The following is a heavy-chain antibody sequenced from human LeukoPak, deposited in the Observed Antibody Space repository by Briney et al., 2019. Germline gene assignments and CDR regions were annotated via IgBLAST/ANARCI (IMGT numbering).Heavy chain of an antibody. Sequence: GASVKVSCKASGYTFTGYDINWVRQATGQGLEWMGWMNPDSGDTGYAENFQGRVTVTRDTSISTAYMELSSLRSEDTAVYYCARAPYGDYGSFSDYWGQGTLVTVSS. V-gene: IGHV1-8*01. D-gene: IGHD4-17*01. CDR1: GYTFTGYD. CDR3: ARAPYGDYGSFSDY. J-gene: IGHJ4*02. CDR2: MNPDSGDT.